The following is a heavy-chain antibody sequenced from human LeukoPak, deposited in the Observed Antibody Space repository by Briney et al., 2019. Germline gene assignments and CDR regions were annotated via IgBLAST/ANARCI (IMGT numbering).Heavy chain of an antibody. J-gene: IGHJ5*02. CDR2: ISGTSGTA. V-gene: IGHV3-23*01. D-gene: IGHD1-1*01. Sequence: GSLRPSCAASGFTFNSYAMTWVRQGAGRGLEWVSTISGTSGTASYADSVEGRFSISRDDSKNTVYLQMTSLRVEDTAVYFCARVQPDNNDEYNWFDPWGQGTQVTVSS. CDR3: ARVQPDNNDEYNWFDP. CDR1: GFTFNSYA.